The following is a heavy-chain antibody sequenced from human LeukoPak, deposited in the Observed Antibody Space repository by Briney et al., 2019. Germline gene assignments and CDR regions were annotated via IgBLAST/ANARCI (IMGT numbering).Heavy chain of an antibody. Sequence: ASVKVSCKASGYTFTSYGISWVRQAPGQGLEWMGWISGYNGNTNYAQKLQGRVTMTTDTSTSTAYMELRSLRSDDTAVYYCARSNPVYYDSSGDYIDYWGQGTLVTVSS. CDR1: GYTFTSYG. J-gene: IGHJ4*02. V-gene: IGHV1-18*01. CDR2: ISGYNGNT. CDR3: ARSNPVYYDSSGDYIDY. D-gene: IGHD3-22*01.